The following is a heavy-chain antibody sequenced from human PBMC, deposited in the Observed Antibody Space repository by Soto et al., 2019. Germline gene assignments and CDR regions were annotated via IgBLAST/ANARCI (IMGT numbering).Heavy chain of an antibody. CDR1: GYIFTNYW. J-gene: IGHJ4*02. V-gene: IGHV5-51*01. CDR3: ARGGVDFDDYFHC. Sequence: VQLVQSGAEVKEPGESLKISSKGSGYIFTNYWIVWVRQVPGKGLEWMGIIYPGDSDTRYSPSFQGQVTISVDKSISTAYLQWSSLKASDTAMYYCARGGVDFDDYFHCWGQGTLVTVSS. D-gene: IGHD3-10*01. CDR2: IYPGDSDT.